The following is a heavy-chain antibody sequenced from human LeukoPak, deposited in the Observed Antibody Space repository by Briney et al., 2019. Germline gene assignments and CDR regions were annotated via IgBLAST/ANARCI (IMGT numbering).Heavy chain of an antibody. CDR3: AKDPNGDYVGAFDS. Sequence: GGSLRLSCTPSTFATNIYAMTWVRQAPGKGLEWVSSITVNGGDIYYADSVRGRFTISRDNSKNTLYLQMNSLRAEDTAVYYCAKDPNGDYVGAFDSWDQGTMVTVSS. CDR2: ITVNGGDI. CDR1: TFATNIYA. V-gene: IGHV3-23*01. J-gene: IGHJ3*02. D-gene: IGHD4-17*01.